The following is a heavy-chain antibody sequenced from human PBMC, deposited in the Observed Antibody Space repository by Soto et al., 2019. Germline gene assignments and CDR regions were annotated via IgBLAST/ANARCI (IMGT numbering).Heavy chain of an antibody. CDR1: GYSFTSYC. V-gene: IGHV5-10-1*04. CDR2: IDPSDSYT. Sequence: PGESLKISXKGSGYSFTSYCISWVRQMPGKGLEWMGRIDPSDSYTNYSPSFQGQVTISADKSISTAYLQWSSLRASDTGMYYCARQIVATGSYWFDPWGQGTLVTVSS. D-gene: IGHD5-12*01. J-gene: IGHJ5*02. CDR3: ARQIVATGSYWFDP.